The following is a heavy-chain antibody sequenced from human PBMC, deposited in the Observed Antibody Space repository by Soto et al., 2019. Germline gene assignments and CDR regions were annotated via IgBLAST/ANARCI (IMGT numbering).Heavy chain of an antibody. Sequence: QVQLQESGLGLVKPSETLSLTCTVSGGSISSYYWSWIRQPPGKGLEWIGYIYYSRSTNYNPSLEGRVTISVDTSKNQFSLKLSSVTAADTAVYYCARAWGRVFDYWGQGTLVTVSS. CDR1: GGSISSYY. J-gene: IGHJ4*02. CDR2: IYYSRST. D-gene: IGHD2-15*01. CDR3: ARAWGRVFDY. V-gene: IGHV4-59*01.